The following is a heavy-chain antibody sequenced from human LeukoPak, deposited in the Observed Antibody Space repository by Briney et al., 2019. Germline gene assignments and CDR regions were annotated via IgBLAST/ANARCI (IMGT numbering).Heavy chain of an antibody. D-gene: IGHD3-16*01. CDR1: GGSISSSSYY. CDR3: ARLYAGAYTRLDP. CDR2: VFYSGGT. J-gene: IGHJ5*02. Sequence: SETLSLTCTVSGGSISSSSYYWGWIRQPPGKGLDYIGDVFYSGGTNYNPSLKSRLTISVDTSRNQFSLKLTSVTAADTAVYYCARLYAGAYTRLDPWGQGILVAVSS. V-gene: IGHV4-61*05.